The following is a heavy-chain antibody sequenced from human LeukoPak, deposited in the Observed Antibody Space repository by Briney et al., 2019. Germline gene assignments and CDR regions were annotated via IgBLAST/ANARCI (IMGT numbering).Heavy chain of an antibody. CDR2: ISSSSSTI. CDR3: AIIYLIVGATTFDY. CDR1: GFTFSSYS. V-gene: IGHV3-48*01. D-gene: IGHD1-26*01. Sequence: SGGSLRLSCAASGFTFSSYSMNWVRQAPGKGLEWVSYISSSSSTIYYADSVKGRFTISRDNAKNSLYLQMNSLRAEDTAVYYCAIIYLIVGATTFDYWGQGTLVTVSS. J-gene: IGHJ4*02.